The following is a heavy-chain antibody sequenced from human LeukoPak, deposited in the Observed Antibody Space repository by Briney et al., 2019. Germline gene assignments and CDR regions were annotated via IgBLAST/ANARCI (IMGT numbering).Heavy chain of an antibody. CDR1: GFTFSSYA. CDR3: ARVGQLTPYYYYYMDV. Sequence: TGGSLRLSCAASGFTFSSYAMSWVRQAPGKGLEWVSAISGSGGSTYYADSVKGRFTISRDNSKNTLYLQMNSLRAEDTAVYYCARVGQLTPYYYYYMDVWGKGTTVTVSS. D-gene: IGHD6-13*01. CDR2: ISGSGGST. V-gene: IGHV3-23*01. J-gene: IGHJ6*03.